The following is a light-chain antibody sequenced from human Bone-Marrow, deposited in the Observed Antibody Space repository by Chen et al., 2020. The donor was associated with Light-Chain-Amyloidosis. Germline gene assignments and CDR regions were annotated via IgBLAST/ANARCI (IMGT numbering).Light chain of an antibody. CDR1: KLSSKY. CDR3: QVWDRSSDRPV. J-gene: IGLJ3*02. Sequence: SYELTQSTSVSVSPGQTASITCSGDKLSSKYVFWYQQKPGQAPVMVIYQTTKRPSGIPERFSGSNSGNTATLTSSRVEAGDEADYYCQVWDRSSDRPVFGGGTKLTVL. CDR2: QTT. V-gene: IGLV3-1*01.